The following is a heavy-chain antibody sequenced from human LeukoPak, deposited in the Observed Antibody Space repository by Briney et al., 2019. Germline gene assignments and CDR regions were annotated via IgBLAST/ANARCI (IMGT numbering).Heavy chain of an antibody. CDR1: GGSISSSSYY. Sequence: PSETLSLTCTVSGGSISSSSYYWGWIRQPPGKGLEWIGSIYYSGSTYYNPSLKSRVTISVDTSKNQFSLKLSPVTAADTAVYYCARHVGYSSGKNDAFDISGQGTMVTVSS. CDR3: ARHVGYSSGKNDAFDI. J-gene: IGHJ3*02. V-gene: IGHV4-39*01. D-gene: IGHD6-19*01. CDR2: IYYSGST.